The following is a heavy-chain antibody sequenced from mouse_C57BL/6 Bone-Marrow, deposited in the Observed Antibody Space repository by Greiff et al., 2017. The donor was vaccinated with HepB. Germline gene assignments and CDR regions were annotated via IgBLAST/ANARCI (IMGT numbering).Heavy chain of an antibody. D-gene: IGHD2-14*01. J-gene: IGHJ4*01. Sequence: QVQLKQSGAELVRPGTSVKMSCKASGYTFTNYWIGWAKQRPGHGLEWIGDIYPGGGYTNYNEKFKGKATLTAAKSSSTAYMQCSSRTSEDSASYYCARGYPYYAMDYWGQGTSVTVSS. CDR3: ARGYPYYAMDY. CDR2: IYPGGGYT. CDR1: GYTFTNYW. V-gene: IGHV1-63*01.